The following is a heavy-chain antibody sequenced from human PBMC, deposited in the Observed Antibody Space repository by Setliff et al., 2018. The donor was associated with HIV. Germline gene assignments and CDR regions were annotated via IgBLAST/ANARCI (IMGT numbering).Heavy chain of an antibody. CDR1: GLIFSSYW. V-gene: IGHV3-30*02. CDR2: IRLDGSDK. CDR3: AKEDQRVTSVDY. J-gene: IGHJ4*02. Sequence: LRLSCAASGLIFSSYWMSWVRQAPGKGLEWVAFIRLDGSDKFYADSVKGRFTISRDNSKNTLFLQMNSLRSEDTAVYYCAKEDQRVTSVDYWGQGTPVTVS. D-gene: IGHD2-2*01.